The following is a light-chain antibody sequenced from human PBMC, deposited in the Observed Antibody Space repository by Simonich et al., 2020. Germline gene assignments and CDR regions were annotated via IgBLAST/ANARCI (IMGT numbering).Light chain of an antibody. Sequence: DIVMTQTPLSLSVTPGQPASISCKSSQSLLHSDGKTYLYWYLQKPGQSPQLLIYEVSSRVSGVPDRCSGSGSGTDFTLKISRVEAEDVGVYYCMQGIHLPHTFGQGTKLEIK. CDR1: QSLLHSDGKTY. J-gene: IGKJ2*01. V-gene: IGKV2-29*02. CDR2: EVS. CDR3: MQGIHLPHT.